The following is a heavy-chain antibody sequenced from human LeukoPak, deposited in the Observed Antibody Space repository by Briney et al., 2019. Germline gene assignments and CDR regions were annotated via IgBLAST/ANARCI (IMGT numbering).Heavy chain of an antibody. V-gene: IGHV4-59*01. Sequence: LETLSLTCTVSGGSISSYYWSWIRQPPGKGLEWIGYIYYSGSTNYKPSLKSRVTISVDTSKNQFSLKLNSVTAADTAVYYCARETSQKGAHYMDVWGKGTTITISS. CDR3: ARETSQKGAHYMDV. CDR1: GGSISSYY. CDR2: IYYSGST. D-gene: IGHD3-16*01. J-gene: IGHJ6*03.